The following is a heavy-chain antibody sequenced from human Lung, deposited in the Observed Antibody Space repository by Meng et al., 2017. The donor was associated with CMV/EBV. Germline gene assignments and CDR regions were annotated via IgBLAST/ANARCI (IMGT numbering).Heavy chain of an antibody. V-gene: IGHV3-30-3*01. CDR2: ISYDGSNK. J-gene: IGHJ6*02. CDR1: GFTFSSYA. D-gene: IGHD6-13*01. Sequence: SLKISCAASGFTFSSYAMHWVRQAPGKGLEWVAVISYDGSNKYYADSVKGRFTISRDNSKNTLYLQMNSLRAEDTAVYYCASRAGIATYYYYGMDVWGQGXTVTVSS. CDR3: ASRAGIATYYYYGMDV.